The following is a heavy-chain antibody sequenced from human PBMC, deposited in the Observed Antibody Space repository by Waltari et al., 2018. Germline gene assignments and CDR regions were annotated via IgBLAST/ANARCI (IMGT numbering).Heavy chain of an antibody. CDR1: GFTFSSYS. V-gene: IGHV3-21*01. CDR2: ISSSSSYI. J-gene: IGHJ4*02. Sequence: EVQLVESGGGLVKPGGSLRLSCAASGFTFSSYSLNWVRQAPGKGLELVSSISSSSSYIYYADSVKGRFTISRDNAKNSLYLQMNSLRAEDTAVYYCASRIAAAGNYWGQGTLVTVSS. CDR3: ASRIAAAGNY. D-gene: IGHD6-13*01.